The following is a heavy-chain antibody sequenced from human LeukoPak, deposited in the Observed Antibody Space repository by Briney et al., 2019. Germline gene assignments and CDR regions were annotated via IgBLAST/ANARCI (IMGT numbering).Heavy chain of an antibody. V-gene: IGHV4-31*11. J-gene: IGHJ4*02. D-gene: IGHD5-18*01. CDR1: GGSFSVYY. CDR2: IYYSGST. CDR3: ARGWTAMVNFDY. Sequence: PSETLSLTCAVYGGSFSVYYWSWIRQHPGKGLEWIGYIYYSGSTYYNPSLKSRVTISVDTSKNQFSLKLSSVTAADTAVYYCARGWTAMVNFDYWGQGTLVTVSS.